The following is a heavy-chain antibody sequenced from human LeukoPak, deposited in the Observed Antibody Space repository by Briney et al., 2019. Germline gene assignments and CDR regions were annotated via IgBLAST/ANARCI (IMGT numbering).Heavy chain of an antibody. V-gene: IGHV4-59*01. Sequence: SETLSLTCTVSGGSISSYYWSWIRQPPGKGLEWIGYIYYSGSTNYNPSLKSRVTISVDTSKNQFSLKLSSVTAADTAVYYCARAGTTGGAFDIWGQGTMVTVFS. CDR1: GGSISSYY. CDR2: IYYSGST. J-gene: IGHJ3*02. D-gene: IGHD4-17*01. CDR3: ARAGTTGGAFDI.